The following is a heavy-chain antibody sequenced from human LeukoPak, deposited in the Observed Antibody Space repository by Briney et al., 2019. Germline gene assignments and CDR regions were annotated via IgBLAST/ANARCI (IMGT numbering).Heavy chain of an antibody. CDR1: GFTFSNYG. CDR3: PREFGVPTIFAY. D-gene: IGHD5-12*01. Sequence: GGSLRLSCAASGFTFSNYGMHWVRQAPGKGLEWVAFIRYDESRKYYADSVKGRFTISRDISKNTLYLQMNSLRAEDTAVYSCPREFGVPTIFAYWGQGPLVPVSS. CDR2: IRYDESRK. V-gene: IGHV3-30*02. J-gene: IGHJ4*02.